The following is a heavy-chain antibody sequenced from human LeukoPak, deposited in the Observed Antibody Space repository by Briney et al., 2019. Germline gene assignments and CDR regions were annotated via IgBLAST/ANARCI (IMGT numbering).Heavy chain of an antibody. D-gene: IGHD3-10*01. CDR1: GGSISSYY. Sequence: PSETLALTCTVSGGSISSYYWSWIRQPAGKGLEWIWRIYSSGSTDDNSSLKSRGTMSVDTSKNQFSLKLSSVTTAETAVYYCARGAYGSGSTNWFDPWGQGTLVTVSS. CDR3: ARGAYGSGSTNWFDP. V-gene: IGHV4-4*07. J-gene: IGHJ5*02. CDR2: IYSSGST.